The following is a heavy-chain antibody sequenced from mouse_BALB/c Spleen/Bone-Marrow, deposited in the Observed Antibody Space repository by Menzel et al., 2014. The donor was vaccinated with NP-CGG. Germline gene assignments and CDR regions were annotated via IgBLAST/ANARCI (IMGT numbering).Heavy chain of an antibody. CDR2: IWRGGST. CDR1: GFSLTSYG. Sequence: QAQLQQSGPGLVQPSQSLSITCTVSGFSLTSYGVHWVRQSPGKGLEWLGVIWRGGSTDYNAAFISRLSISKDNSKSQVFFKMNSLQANDTAIYYCARKELGLNWYFDVWGAGTTVTVSS. D-gene: IGHD4-1*01. V-gene: IGHV2-2*02. J-gene: IGHJ1*01. CDR3: ARKELGLNWYFDV.